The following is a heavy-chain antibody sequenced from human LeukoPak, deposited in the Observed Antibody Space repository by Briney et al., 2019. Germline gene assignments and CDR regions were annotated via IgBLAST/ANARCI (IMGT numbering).Heavy chain of an antibody. CDR2: IIPIFGTA. Sequence: ASVKVSCKASGGTFSSYAISWVRQAPGQGLEWMGRIIPIFGTANYAQKFQGRVTMTRDTSTSTVYMELSSLRSEDTAVYYCAREVYGSGWYFDYWGQGTLVTVSS. D-gene: IGHD6-19*01. V-gene: IGHV1-69*05. CDR1: GGTFSSYA. CDR3: AREVYGSGWYFDY. J-gene: IGHJ4*02.